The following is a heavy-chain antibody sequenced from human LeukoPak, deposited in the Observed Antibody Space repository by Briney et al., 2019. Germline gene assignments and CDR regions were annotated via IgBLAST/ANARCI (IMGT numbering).Heavy chain of an antibody. CDR1: GGSITSYY. D-gene: IGHD5-24*01. CDR2: IYYSGAT. CDR3: PRDGYKPGFVDV. Sequence: SGALSVTCTDSGGSITSYYWNWIWPPLRKGLGWIGYIYYSGATTYTPSLKNRITIAVDKSTNQFSLKRTSVTAADTDVCDCPRDGYKPGFVDVWGQGTAVTVS. J-gene: IGHJ6*02. V-gene: IGHV4-59*01.